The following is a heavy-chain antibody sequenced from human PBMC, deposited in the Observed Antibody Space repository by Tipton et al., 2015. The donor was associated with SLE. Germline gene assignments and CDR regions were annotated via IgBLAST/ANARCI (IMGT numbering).Heavy chain of an antibody. D-gene: IGHD5-24*01. CDR1: GCSISAYY. CDR3: ARTNLQGSLVDWYFDL. J-gene: IGHJ2*01. CDR2: MYYTGSA. V-gene: IGHV4-59*01. Sequence: GLVKPSETLSLTCTVSGCSISAYYWSWIRQPPGKGLEWIGYMYYTGSAHYNPSLRNRVTMSLDTSKNQFSLKLSSVTAADTAVYYCARTNLQGSLVDWYFDLWGRGTLVTVSS.